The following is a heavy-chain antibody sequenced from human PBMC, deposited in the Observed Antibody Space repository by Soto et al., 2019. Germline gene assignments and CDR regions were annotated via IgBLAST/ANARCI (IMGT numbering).Heavy chain of an antibody. Sequence: PSETLSLTCTVSGGSISSYYWSWIRQPPGKGLEWIGYIYYSGSTNYNPSLKSRVTISVDTSKNQFSLKLSSVTAADTAVYYCARSPVAAAGPYYFDYWGQGTLVTAPQ. CDR3: ARSPVAAAGPYYFDY. V-gene: IGHV4-59*01. CDR2: IYYSGST. CDR1: GGSISSYY. J-gene: IGHJ4*02. D-gene: IGHD6-13*01.